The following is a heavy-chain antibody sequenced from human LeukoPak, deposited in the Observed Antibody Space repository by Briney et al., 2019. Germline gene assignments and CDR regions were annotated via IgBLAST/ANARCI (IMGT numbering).Heavy chain of an antibody. CDR3: VRDHQWAFDI. CDR1: GFTFSSYS. CDR2: MRSSDNTI. D-gene: IGHD6-19*01. V-gene: IGHV3-48*01. J-gene: IGHJ3*02. Sequence: PGGSLRLSCAASGFTFSSYSMNWVRQAAGKGLEWVSYMRSSDNTIYYAGSVKGRFTISRDSAKNSLYLHITSLRAEDTAVYYCVRDHQWAFDIWGQGTMVTVSS.